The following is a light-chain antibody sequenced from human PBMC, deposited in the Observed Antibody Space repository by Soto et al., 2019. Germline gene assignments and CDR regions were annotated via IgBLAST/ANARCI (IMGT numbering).Light chain of an antibody. CDR3: QSYDRRVNAWV. V-gene: IGLV1-40*01. CDR2: GNY. J-gene: IGLJ3*02. Sequence: QSMLTQPPSVSGAPGQRVTIACTGSNSNIGAGFGVQWYQQLPGTAPKVLIYGNYNRPSGVPDRFSGSKSGTSASLAITGLQAEDEADYFCQSYDRRVNAWVFGEGTKLTVL. CDR1: NSNIGAGFG.